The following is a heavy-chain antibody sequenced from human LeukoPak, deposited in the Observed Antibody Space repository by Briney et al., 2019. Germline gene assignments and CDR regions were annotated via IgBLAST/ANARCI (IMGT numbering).Heavy chain of an antibody. D-gene: IGHD4-23*01. Sequence: SETLSLTCTVSGGSISSYYWSWIRQPPGKGLEWIGYIYYSGSTNYNPSLKSRVTISVDTSKNQFSLKLSSVTAADTAVYYCARDLDDYGGPHAFDIWGQGTMVTVSS. CDR3: ARDLDDYGGPHAFDI. CDR1: GGSISSYY. V-gene: IGHV4-59*01. CDR2: IYYSGST. J-gene: IGHJ3*02.